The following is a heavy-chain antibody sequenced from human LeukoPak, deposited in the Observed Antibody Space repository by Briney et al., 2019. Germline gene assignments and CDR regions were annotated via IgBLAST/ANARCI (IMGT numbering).Heavy chain of an antibody. CDR2: INHSGST. D-gene: IGHD4-17*01. V-gene: IGHV4-34*01. J-gene: IGHJ5*02. CDR1: GGSFSDYY. Sequence: SETLSLTCAVYGGSFSDYYWSWIRQPPGKGLEWIGEINHSGSTNYNPSLKSRVTISVDTSKNQFSLKLSSVTAADTAVYYCARLSVTTGWFDPWGQGTLVTVSS. CDR3: ARLSVTTGWFDP.